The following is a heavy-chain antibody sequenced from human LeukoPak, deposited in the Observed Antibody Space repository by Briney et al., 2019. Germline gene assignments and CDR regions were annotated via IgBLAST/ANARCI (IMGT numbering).Heavy chain of an antibody. D-gene: IGHD3-22*01. CDR1: GGSISSGSYY. J-gene: IGHJ4*02. CDR2: IYTSGST. Sequence: SETLSLTCTVSGGSISSGSYYWSWNRQPAGKGLEWIGRIYTSGSTNYNPSLKSRVTISVDTSKNQFSLKLSSVTAADTAVYYCARATIGIVGFFDYWGQGTLVTVSS. CDR3: ARATIGIVGFFDY. V-gene: IGHV4-61*02.